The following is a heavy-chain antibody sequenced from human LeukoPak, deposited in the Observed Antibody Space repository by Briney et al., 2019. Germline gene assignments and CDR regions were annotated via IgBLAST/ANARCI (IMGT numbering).Heavy chain of an antibody. V-gene: IGHV3-66*01. CDR3: ARDHYVDAFDI. CDR2: IYSGGGT. CDR1: GFTVSSNY. Sequence: GGSLRLSCAASGFTVSSNYMSWVRQAPGKGLEWVSVIYSGGGTYYADAEKGRFTISRDNSKNTLYLQMNSLRAGDTAVYYCARDHYVDAFDIWGQGTMVTVSS. D-gene: IGHD3-16*01. J-gene: IGHJ3*02.